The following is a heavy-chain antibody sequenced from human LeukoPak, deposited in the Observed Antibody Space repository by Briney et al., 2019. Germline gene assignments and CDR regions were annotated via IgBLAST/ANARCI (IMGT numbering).Heavy chain of an antibody. J-gene: IGHJ6*02. CDR2: ISWNSGSI. D-gene: IGHD6-13*01. CDR1: GFTFDDYA. Sequence: PGGSLRLSCAASGFTFDDYAMHWVRQAPGKGLEWVSGISWNSGSIGYADSVKGRFTISRDNAKNSLYLQMNSLRAEDTALYYCATGAFIASYYYYYGMDVWGQGTTVTVSS. V-gene: IGHV3-9*01. CDR3: ATGAFIASYYYYYGMDV.